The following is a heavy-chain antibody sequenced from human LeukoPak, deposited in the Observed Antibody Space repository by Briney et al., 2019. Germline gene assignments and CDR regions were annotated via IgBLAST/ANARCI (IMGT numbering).Heavy chain of an antibody. D-gene: IGHD3-16*01. CDR2: IYYSGST. V-gene: IGHV4-39*07. CDR3: ARIRIGGTDY. Sequence: PSETLSFNCTVSGGSISSSSYYWGWIRQPPGKGLEWIGSIYYSGSTYYNPSLKSRVTISVDTSNNQFSLKLSSVTAADTAVYYCARIRIGGTDYWGQGTLVTVSS. CDR1: GGSISSSSYY. J-gene: IGHJ4*02.